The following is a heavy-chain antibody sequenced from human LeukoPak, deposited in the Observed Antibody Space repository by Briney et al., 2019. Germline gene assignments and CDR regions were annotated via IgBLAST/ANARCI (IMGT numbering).Heavy chain of an antibody. Sequence: GGSLRLSCAASGFTVSNNYMSWVRQAPGKGLEWLANIKEDGSEKYYVDSVKGRFTISRDNAKNSLFLQMNSLRAEDTAVYYCARDGLLWFGDSRTDFWGQGTLVTVSS. D-gene: IGHD3-10*01. CDR3: ARDGLLWFGDSRTDF. V-gene: IGHV3-7*01. CDR2: IKEDGSEK. J-gene: IGHJ4*02. CDR1: GFTVSNNY.